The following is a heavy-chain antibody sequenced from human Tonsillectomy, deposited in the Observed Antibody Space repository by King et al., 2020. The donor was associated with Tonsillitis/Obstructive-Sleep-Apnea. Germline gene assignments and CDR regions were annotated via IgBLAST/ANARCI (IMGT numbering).Heavy chain of an antibody. CDR1: GFTVRNEY. V-gene: IGHV3-53*01. D-gene: IGHD2-15*01. J-gene: IGHJ6*03. CDR3: ATGYCSGGSCPHYYYMDV. CDR2: IYSGGST. Sequence: VQLVESGGGLIQPGGSLRLFCAASGFTVRNEYMSWVRQAPGKGLEWVSVIYSGGSTYYADSVKGRFTITRDNSKNTVYLQMNSLRAEDRAVYYCATGYCSGGSCPHYYYMDVWGKGTTVTVS.